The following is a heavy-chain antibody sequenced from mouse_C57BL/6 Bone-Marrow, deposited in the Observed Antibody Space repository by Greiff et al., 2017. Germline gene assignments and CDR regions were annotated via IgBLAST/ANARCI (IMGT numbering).Heavy chain of an antibody. D-gene: IGHD1-1*01. CDR2: IYPRSGNT. CDR1: GYTFTSYG. J-gene: IGHJ4*01. V-gene: IGHV1-81*01. CDR3: ARDYDGSSYGDYYAMDY. Sequence: VQLQESGAELARPGASVKLSCKASGYTFTSYGISWVKQRTGQGLEWIGEIYPRSGNTYYNEKFKGKATLTADKSSSTAYMELRRMTSEDSAVDFCARDYDGSSYGDYYAMDYWGQGTSVTVSS.